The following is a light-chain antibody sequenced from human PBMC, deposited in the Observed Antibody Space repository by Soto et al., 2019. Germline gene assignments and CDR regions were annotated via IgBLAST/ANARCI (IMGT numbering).Light chain of an antibody. Sequence: DIVMTQSPDSLAVSLGERATINCKSSQSLLYGSTNKNYLAWYQQKPGQPPKLLINWASTRESGVPDRFSGSGSWTDFTLTISSLQTEDVAVYFCQQFYGAWTFGQGTKVEIK. V-gene: IGKV4-1*01. CDR3: QQFYGAWT. CDR2: WAS. CDR1: QSLLYGSTNKNY. J-gene: IGKJ1*01.